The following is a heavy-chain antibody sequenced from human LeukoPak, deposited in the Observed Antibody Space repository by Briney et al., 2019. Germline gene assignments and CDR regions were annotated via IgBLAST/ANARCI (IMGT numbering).Heavy chain of an antibody. CDR2: IYSGGST. CDR1: GFTVSSNY. D-gene: IGHD2-21*01. CDR3: ARSMVVPMWGLGY. J-gene: IGHJ4*02. V-gene: IGHV3-66*01. Sequence: GGSLRLSCAASGFTVSSNYMSWVRQAPGKGLEWVSVIYSGGSTYYADSVKGRFTISRDNAKNTLYLQMNSLRAEDTAVYYCARSMVVPMWGLGYWGQGTLVTVSS.